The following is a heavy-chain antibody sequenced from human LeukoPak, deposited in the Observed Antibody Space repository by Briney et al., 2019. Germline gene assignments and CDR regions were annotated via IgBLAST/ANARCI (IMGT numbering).Heavy chain of an antibody. V-gene: IGHV3-64D*06. Sequence: GGSLRLSCSASGFTFSNCAMHWVRQAPGKGLEYVSTIRSIGGSTYYADSVKGRFTISRDNSKNTLYLQMSSLRAEDTAVYYCVAADYYYAMDVWGQGTTVTVSS. CDR3: VAADYYYAMDV. J-gene: IGHJ6*02. CDR2: IRSIGGST. CDR1: GFTFSNCA.